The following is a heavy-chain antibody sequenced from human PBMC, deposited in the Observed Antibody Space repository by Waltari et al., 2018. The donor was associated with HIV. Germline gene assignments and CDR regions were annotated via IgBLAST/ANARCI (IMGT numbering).Heavy chain of an antibody. J-gene: IGHJ6*02. CDR2: ISITSNTI. Sequence: EVQLVESGGGLVQPGGSLRLSCAASGFTFSSYSMNWVRQAPGKGLDWVSFISITSNTIYYADSVKGRFTVSRDNAKNSLSLQMNSLRAEDTAVYFCAKEVVALPHYYYYGLDVWGQGTTVTVSS. CDR3: AKEVVALPHYYYYGLDV. CDR1: GFTFSSYS. V-gene: IGHV3-48*04. D-gene: IGHD2-15*01.